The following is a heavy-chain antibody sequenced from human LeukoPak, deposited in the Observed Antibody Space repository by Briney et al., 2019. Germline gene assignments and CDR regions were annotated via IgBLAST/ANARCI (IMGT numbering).Heavy chain of an antibody. V-gene: IGHV3-53*01. J-gene: IGHJ4*02. D-gene: IGHD2-8*02. CDR3: ATYRQVLLPFES. Sequence: EGSLRLSCAASGFTVSSNYMSWVRQAPGKGLEWVSIIYSGGSTYYADSVRGRFTISRDNSKSTLSLQMNSLRAEDTAIYYCATYRQVLLPFESWGQGTLVTVSS. CDR1: GFTVSSNY. CDR2: IYSGGST.